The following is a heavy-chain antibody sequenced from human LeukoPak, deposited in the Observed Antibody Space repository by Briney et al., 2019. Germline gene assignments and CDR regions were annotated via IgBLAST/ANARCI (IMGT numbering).Heavy chain of an antibody. CDR2: VNPNSGNT. Sequence: GASVKVSCKASGYTFTSYDINWVRQATGQGLEWMGWVNPNSGNTGYAQKFQGRVTITRNTSISTAYMELSSLRSEDTAVYYCARGRDLTNKKINPEGDNKIAARPFDYWGQGTLVTVSS. CDR1: GYTFTSYD. J-gene: IGHJ4*02. CDR3: ARGRDLTNKKINPEGDNKIAARPFDY. D-gene: IGHD6-6*01. V-gene: IGHV1-8*03.